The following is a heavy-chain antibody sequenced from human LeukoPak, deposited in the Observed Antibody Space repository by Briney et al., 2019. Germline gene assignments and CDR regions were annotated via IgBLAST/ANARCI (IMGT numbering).Heavy chain of an antibody. CDR2: IYSGGST. Sequence: QPGGSLRLSCAASGFTLSSNYMSWVRQAPGKGLEWGSVIYSGGSTYYPDSVKGRFTISRDNSKNTLYLQMNSLRAEDTAVYYCASLGGYSGYDSANWFDPWGQGTMVTVSS. J-gene: IGHJ5*02. D-gene: IGHD5-12*01. CDR1: GFTLSSNY. CDR3: ASLGGYSGYDSANWFDP. V-gene: IGHV3-53*01.